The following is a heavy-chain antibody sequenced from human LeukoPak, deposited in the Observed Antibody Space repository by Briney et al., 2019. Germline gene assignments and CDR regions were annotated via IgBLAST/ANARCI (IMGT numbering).Heavy chain of an antibody. V-gene: IGHV4-4*07. CDR3: ARDSNYGSGSYYKGFDP. CDR2: IYTSGRT. CDR1: GGSISSYY. J-gene: IGHJ5*02. Sequence: SETLSLTCTVSGGSISSYYWSWIRQPAGKGLEWIGRIYTSGRTNYNPSLKSRVTMSVDTSKNQFSLKLSSVTAADTAVYYCARDSNYGSGSYYKGFDPWGQGTLVTVSS. D-gene: IGHD3-10*01.